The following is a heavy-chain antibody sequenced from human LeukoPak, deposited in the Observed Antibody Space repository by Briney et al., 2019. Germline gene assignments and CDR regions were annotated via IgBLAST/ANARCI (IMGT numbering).Heavy chain of an antibody. D-gene: IGHD2/OR15-2a*01. CDR3: AREWQYQFDY. V-gene: IGHV4-39*07. CDR2: VYHSGIT. J-gene: IGHJ4*02. CDR1: GDSITNTNYY. Sequence: SETLSLTCTVSGDSITNTNYYWAWIRQSPGEGLEWIGSVYHSGITYYTPSLKSRVSISVDTSKSQFSLKVTSVTASDTAVYFCAREWQYQFDYWGQGSLVTVSS.